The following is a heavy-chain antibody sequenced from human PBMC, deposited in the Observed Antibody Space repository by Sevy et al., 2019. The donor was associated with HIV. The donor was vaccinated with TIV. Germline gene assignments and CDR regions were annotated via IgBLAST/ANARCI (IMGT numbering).Heavy chain of an antibody. CDR3: ARPRDDSSGFGMDV. D-gene: IGHD5-12*01. Sequence: GGSLRLSCTASGFTFRRFWMTWVRQAPGKGLEWVANIKQDGSEKNYVDSVKGRFTISRDNAKNSLYLQMNSLRAEDTAVYYCARPRDDSSGFGMDVWGQGTTVTVSS. J-gene: IGHJ6*02. V-gene: IGHV3-7*01. CDR1: GFTFRRFW. CDR2: IKQDGSEK.